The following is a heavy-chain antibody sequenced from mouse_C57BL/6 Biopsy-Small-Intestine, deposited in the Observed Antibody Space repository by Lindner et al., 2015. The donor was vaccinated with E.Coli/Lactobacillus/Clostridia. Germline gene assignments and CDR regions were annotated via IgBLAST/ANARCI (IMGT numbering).Heavy chain of an antibody. V-gene: IGHV1-80*01. CDR1: GYAFSSYW. Sequence: VQLQESGAELVKPGASVKISCKASGYAFSSYWMNWVKQRPGKGLEWIGQIYPGDGDTNYNGKFKGKATLTADKSSNTAYMQLSSLTSEDSAVYFCARSEAPGRGYFDVWGTGTTVTVSS. CDR2: IYPGDGDT. D-gene: IGHD3-3*01. J-gene: IGHJ1*03. CDR3: ARSEAPGRGYFDV.